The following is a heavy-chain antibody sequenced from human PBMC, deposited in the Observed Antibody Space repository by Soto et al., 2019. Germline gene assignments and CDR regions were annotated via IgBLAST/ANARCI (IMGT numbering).Heavy chain of an antibody. CDR3: ARGGKYSGCENPYYYYGMDV. CDR1: GGTFSSYA. Sequence: QVQLVQSGAEVKKPGSSVKVSCKASGGTFSSYAISWVRQAPGQGLEWMGGIIPIFGTANYAQKFQGRVTITADESTSTAYMELSSLRSEDTAVYYCARGGKYSGCENPYYYYGMDVWGQGTTVTVSS. J-gene: IGHJ6*02. V-gene: IGHV1-69*01. CDR2: IIPIFGTA. D-gene: IGHD5-12*01.